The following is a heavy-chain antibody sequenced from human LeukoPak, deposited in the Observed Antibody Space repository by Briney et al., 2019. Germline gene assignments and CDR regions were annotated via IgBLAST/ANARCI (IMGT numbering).Heavy chain of an antibody. Sequence: PGGTLRLSCAASGFTFSSYGMSWVRQAPGKGLEWVSAISGSGGSTYYADSVKGRFTISRDNSKNTLYLQMNSLRAEDTAVYYCAKEGYCSGGSCYFSYYYYFDYWGQGTLVTVSS. CDR3: AKEGYCSGGSCYFSYYYYFDY. CDR2: ISGSGGST. V-gene: IGHV3-23*01. J-gene: IGHJ4*02. D-gene: IGHD2-15*01. CDR1: GFTFSSYG.